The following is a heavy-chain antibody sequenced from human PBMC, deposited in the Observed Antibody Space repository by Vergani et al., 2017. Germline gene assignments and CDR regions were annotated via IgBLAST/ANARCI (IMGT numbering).Heavy chain of an antibody. Sequence: EVQLLESGGGLVQPGGSLRLSCAASGFTFSSYAMSWVRQAPGKGLEWVSAISGSGGSTYYADSVKGRFTISRDNSKNTLYLQMNSLRAEDTAVYYCAKDPMVRGVIRASPTSYYYYGMDVWGQGTTVTVSS. V-gene: IGHV3-23*01. CDR3: AKDPMVRGVIRASPTSYYYYGMDV. D-gene: IGHD3-10*01. CDR2: ISGSGGST. J-gene: IGHJ6*02. CDR1: GFTFSSYA.